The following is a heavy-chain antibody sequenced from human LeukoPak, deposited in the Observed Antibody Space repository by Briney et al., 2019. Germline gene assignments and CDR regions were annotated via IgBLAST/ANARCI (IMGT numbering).Heavy chain of an antibody. J-gene: IGHJ6*02. V-gene: IGHV1-69*13. CDR3: ARDVFGAAAVTNYYYYGMDV. CDR1: GGTFSSYA. Sequence: GASVKVSCKASGGTFSSYAISWVRQAPGQGLEWMGGIIPIFGTANYAQKFQGRVTITADESTSTAYMELSSLRSEDTAVYYCARDVFGAAAVTNYYYYGMDVWGQGTTVTVSS. D-gene: IGHD6-13*01. CDR2: IIPIFGTA.